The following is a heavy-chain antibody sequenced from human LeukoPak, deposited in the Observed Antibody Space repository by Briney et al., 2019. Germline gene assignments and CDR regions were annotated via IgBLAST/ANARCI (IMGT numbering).Heavy chain of an antibody. CDR3: ARGGGNSGDAFDI. D-gene: IGHD4-23*01. CDR1: GYTFTGYY. Sequence: GRSLRLSCKASGYTFTGYYMHWVRQAPGQGLEWMGWINPNSGGTNYAQKFQGRVTMTRDTSISTAYMELSRLRSDDTAVYYCARGGGNSGDAFDIWGQGTMVTVSS. V-gene: IGHV1-2*02. CDR2: INPNSGGT. J-gene: IGHJ3*02.